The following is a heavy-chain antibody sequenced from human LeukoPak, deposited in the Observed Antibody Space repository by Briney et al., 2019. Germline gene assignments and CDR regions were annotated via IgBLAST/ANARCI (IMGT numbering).Heavy chain of an antibody. Sequence: GSLRLSCAASGFTFSAYNMNWVRRTPGKGLEWVSSITTSSSYVFYADSVRGRFTISRDNAENSLYLQMNTLRAEDTAVYYCAKARTYSYGQGFDYWGQGTLVTVSS. V-gene: IGHV3-21*04. CDR1: GFTFSAYN. CDR3: AKARTYSYGQGFDY. D-gene: IGHD5-18*01. CDR2: ITTSSSYV. J-gene: IGHJ4*02.